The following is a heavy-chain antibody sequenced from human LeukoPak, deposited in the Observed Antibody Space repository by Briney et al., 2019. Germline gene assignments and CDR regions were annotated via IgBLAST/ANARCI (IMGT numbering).Heavy chain of an antibody. J-gene: IGHJ4*02. CDR3: ANEIRPNDY. V-gene: IGHV3-23*01. Sequence: GGSLRLSCAASRFTFNSYAMSWVRQAPGKGLEWVSVIGGSNGITFYVGSVKGRFTISRDNSKDTLYLQMNSLRAEDTAVYYCANEIRPNDYWGQGTQVTVSS. CDR2: IGGSNGIT. D-gene: IGHD4-17*01. CDR1: RFTFNSYA.